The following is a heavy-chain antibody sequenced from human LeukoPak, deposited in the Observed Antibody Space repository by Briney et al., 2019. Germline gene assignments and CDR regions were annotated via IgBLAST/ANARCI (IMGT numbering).Heavy chain of an antibody. J-gene: IGHJ4*02. CDR2: ISSSGSTI. Sequence: LPGGSLRLSCAASGFTVSSNYMNWVRQAPGKGLEWVSYISSSGSTIYYADSVKGRFTISRDNAKNSLYLQMNSLRAEDTAVYYCANLPKGYRDGYNYWGGYWGQGTLVTVSS. V-gene: IGHV3-48*03. CDR1: GFTVSSNY. CDR3: ANLPKGYRDGYNYWGGY. D-gene: IGHD5-24*01.